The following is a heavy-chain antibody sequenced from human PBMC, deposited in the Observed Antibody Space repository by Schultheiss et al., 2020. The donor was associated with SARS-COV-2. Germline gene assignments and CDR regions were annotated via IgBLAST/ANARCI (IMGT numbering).Heavy chain of an antibody. CDR2: ISGSGGST. CDR1: GFTFSSYS. V-gene: IGHV3-23*01. J-gene: IGHJ6*02. D-gene: IGHD3-3*01. Sequence: GGSLRLSCAASGFTFSSYSMNWVRQAPGKGLEWVSAISGSGGSTYYADSVKGRFTISRDNSKNTLYLQMNSLRAEDTAVYYCARVKRDDFWSGYYRDYYYYGMDVWGQGTTVTVSS. CDR3: ARVKRDDFWSGYYRDYYYYGMDV.